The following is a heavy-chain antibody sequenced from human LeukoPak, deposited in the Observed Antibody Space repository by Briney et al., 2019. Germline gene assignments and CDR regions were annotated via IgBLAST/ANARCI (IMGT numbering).Heavy chain of an antibody. CDR2: INAGNGNT. V-gene: IGHV1-3*01. CDR1: GYTFTSYA. D-gene: IGHD5-18*01. J-gene: IGHJ4*02. CDR3: ARGLRGYSYGYPPLY. Sequence: ASVKVSCKASGYTFTSYAMHWVRQAPGQRLEWMGWINAGNGNTKYSQKFQGRVTITRDTSASTAYMELSSLRSEDTAVYYCARGLRGYSYGYPPLYWGQGTLVTASS.